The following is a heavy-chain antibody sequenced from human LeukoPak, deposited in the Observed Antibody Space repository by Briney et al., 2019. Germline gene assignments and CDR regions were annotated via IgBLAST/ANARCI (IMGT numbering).Heavy chain of an antibody. CDR1: GYTFTSYD. CDR3: ARRGPPFTTFGVVIKQTYYYGMDV. CDR2: MNPNSGNT. Sequence: ASVKVSCKASGYTFTSYDINWVRQATGQGLEWMGWMNPNSGNTGYAQKFQGRVTMTRNTSISTAYMELSSLRSEDTAVYYCARRGPPFTTFGVVIKQTYYYGMDVWGQGTTVIVSS. D-gene: IGHD3-3*01. J-gene: IGHJ6*02. V-gene: IGHV1-8*01.